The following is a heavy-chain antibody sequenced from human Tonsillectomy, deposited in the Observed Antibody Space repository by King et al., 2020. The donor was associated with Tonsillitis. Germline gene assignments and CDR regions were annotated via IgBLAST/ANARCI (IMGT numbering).Heavy chain of an antibody. CDR1: AFTLVDYA. CDR3: AKGVGYFDSSGYSYFDY. J-gene: IGHJ4*02. V-gene: IGHV3-9*01. D-gene: IGHD3-22*01. Sequence: VQLVESGGGLVPPGRSLRLSCEASAFTLVDYARHWVRQGAGKGLEWVSGISWIRGSVGYAVFGQGRFTVSRDNAKNSLFLEMNSLRPDDTALYYCAKGVGYFDSSGYSYFDYWGQGALVTVSS. CDR2: ISWIRGSV.